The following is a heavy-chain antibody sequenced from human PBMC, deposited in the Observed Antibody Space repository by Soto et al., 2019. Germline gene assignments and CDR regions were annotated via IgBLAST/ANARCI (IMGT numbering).Heavy chain of an antibody. Sequence: GGSLRLSCAASGFTFSSYGMNWVRQAPGKGLEWVSYISSSSSTIYYADSVKGRFTISRDNAKNSLYLQMNSLRDEDTAVYYCARGGLYYYDSSGYKEIYSFDYWGHGTLVTFSS. CDR3: ARGGLYYYDSSGYKEIYSFDY. D-gene: IGHD3-22*01. CDR1: GFTFSSYG. V-gene: IGHV3-48*02. J-gene: IGHJ4*01. CDR2: ISSSSSTI.